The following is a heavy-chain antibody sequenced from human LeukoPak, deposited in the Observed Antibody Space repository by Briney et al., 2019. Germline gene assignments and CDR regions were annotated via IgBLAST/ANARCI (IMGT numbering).Heavy chain of an antibody. D-gene: IGHD2-2*01. V-gene: IGHV3-30*02. Sequence: PGGSLRLSCAASEFTFSRYAMSWVRQAPGKGLEWVAFIRYDGSNKYYADSVKGRFTISRDNSKNTLYLQMNSLRAEDTAVYYCARSGLQHIVVVPAANYYYYYMDVWGKGTTVTVSS. CDR1: EFTFSRYA. CDR2: IRYDGSNK. J-gene: IGHJ6*03. CDR3: ARSGLQHIVVVPAANYYYYYMDV.